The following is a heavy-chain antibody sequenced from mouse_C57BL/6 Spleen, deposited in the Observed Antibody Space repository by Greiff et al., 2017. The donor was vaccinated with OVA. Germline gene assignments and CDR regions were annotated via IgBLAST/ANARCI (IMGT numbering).Heavy chain of an antibody. V-gene: IGHV1-22*01. CDR3: ARDGSLGAMDY. Sequence: EVQRVESGPELVKPGASVKMSCKASGYTFTDYNMHWVKQSHGKSLEWIGYINPNNGGTSYNQKFKGKATLTVNKSSSTAYMELRSLTSEDSAVYYCARDGSLGAMDYWGQGTSVTVSS. CDR2: INPNNGGT. CDR1: GYTFTDYN. J-gene: IGHJ4*01. D-gene: IGHD1-1*01.